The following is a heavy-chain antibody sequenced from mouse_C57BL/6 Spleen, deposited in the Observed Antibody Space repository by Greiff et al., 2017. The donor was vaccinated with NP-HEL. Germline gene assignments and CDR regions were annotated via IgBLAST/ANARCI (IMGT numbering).Heavy chain of an antibody. V-gene: IGHV1-72*01. J-gene: IGHJ4*01. D-gene: IGHD2-10*01. Sequence: QVQLQQPGAELVKPGASVKLSCKASGYTFTSYWMHWVKQRPGRGLEWIGRIEPNSGGTKYNEKFKSKATLTVDKPSSTAYMQLSSLTSEDSAVYYCARSSYYGSYYAMDCWGHGTSVTVSS. CDR2: IEPNSGGT. CDR1: GYTFTSYW. CDR3: ARSSYYGSYYAMDC.